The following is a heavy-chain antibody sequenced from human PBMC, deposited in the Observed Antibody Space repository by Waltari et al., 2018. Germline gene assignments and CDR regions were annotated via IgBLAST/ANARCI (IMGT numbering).Heavy chain of an antibody. CDR1: GGSFSGYY. J-gene: IGHJ4*02. D-gene: IGHD6-19*01. CDR3: ARHGAVATIDY. CDR2: INHRGST. V-gene: IGHV4-34*01. Sequence: QVQLQQWGAGLLKPSETLSLTCAVYGGSFSGYYWSWIRQPPGKGLEWIGEINHRGSTNYNPSLKRRVTISVDTSKNQFSLKLSSVTAADTAVYYCARHGAVATIDYWGQGTLVTVSS.